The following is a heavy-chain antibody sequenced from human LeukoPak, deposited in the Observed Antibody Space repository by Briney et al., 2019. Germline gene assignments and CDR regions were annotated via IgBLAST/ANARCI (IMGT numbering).Heavy chain of an antibody. CDR3: ARNQHWSRDT. Sequence: GSLRLSCAASGFTFSDFWVEWFRQAPGKGLEWVANINKDGSDKYYMDSVTGRFSISRDNAKNSLSLQMNSLRVDDTAVYYCARNQHWSRDTWGQGILVTVSS. CDR1: GFTFSDFW. V-gene: IGHV3-7*01. CDR2: INKDGSDK. D-gene: IGHD2-8*02. J-gene: IGHJ5*02.